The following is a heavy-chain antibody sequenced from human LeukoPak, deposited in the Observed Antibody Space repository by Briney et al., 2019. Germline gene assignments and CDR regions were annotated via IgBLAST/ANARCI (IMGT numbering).Heavy chain of an antibody. CDR2: IYYSGST. J-gene: IGHJ3*02. Sequence: SETLSLTCTVSGGSFNTHYWNWIRQPPGKGLEWIGYIYYSGSTNYNPSLKSRVTISLDTSRNQFSLKLTSVTAADTAVYYCAKSNGYGLVDIWGQGTMVTVSS. D-gene: IGHD3-10*01. V-gene: IGHV4-59*11. CDR3: AKSNGYGLVDI. CDR1: GGSFNTHY.